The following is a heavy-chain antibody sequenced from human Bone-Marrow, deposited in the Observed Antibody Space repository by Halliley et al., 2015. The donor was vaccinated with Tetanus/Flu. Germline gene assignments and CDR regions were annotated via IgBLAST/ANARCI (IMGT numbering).Heavy chain of an antibody. J-gene: IGHJ4*02. CDR3: ARDPTNDN. V-gene: IGHV3-7*03. Sequence: SLRLSCAASGFTFSRYWMTWVRQAPGKGLEWVANIKKDGTEKYYVDSVKGRFTISRDNANNTLYLHMSSLRAGDTAIYYCARDPTNDNWGQGTLVTVSS. CDR2: IKKDGTEK. CDR1: GFTFSRYW.